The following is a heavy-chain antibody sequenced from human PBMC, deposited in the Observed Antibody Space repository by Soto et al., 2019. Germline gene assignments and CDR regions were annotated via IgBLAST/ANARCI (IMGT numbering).Heavy chain of an antibody. V-gene: IGHV4-31*03. CDR1: GVSVSSGDYY. CDR3: ARDSGGNSENYYGLDV. J-gene: IGHJ6*02. D-gene: IGHD1-1*01. CDR2: IDRSGST. Sequence: QVQLQESGPGLVKPSQTLSLSCNVYGVSVSSGDYYWSWIRQHAGGGLEWIGYIDRSGSTYYKPSLRGRVIMSVFTSTNPISLRLLSVTAADTAMYYCARDSGGNSENYYGLDVWGHGTTVTVSS.